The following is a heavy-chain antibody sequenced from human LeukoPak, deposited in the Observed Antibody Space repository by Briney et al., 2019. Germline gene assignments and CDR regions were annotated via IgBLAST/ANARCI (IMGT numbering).Heavy chain of an antibody. Sequence: SETLSLTCAVYGGSFSGYYWSWIRQPPGKGLEWIGEINHSGSTNYNPSLKSRVTISVDTSKNQFPLKLSSVTAADTAVYYCARRVRGVITPLDYWGQGTLVTVSS. V-gene: IGHV4-34*01. J-gene: IGHJ4*02. CDR3: ARRVRGVITPLDY. CDR2: INHSGST. D-gene: IGHD3-10*01. CDR1: GGSFSGYY.